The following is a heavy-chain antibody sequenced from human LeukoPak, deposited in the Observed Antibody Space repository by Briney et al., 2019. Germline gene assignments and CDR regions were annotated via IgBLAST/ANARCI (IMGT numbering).Heavy chain of an antibody. D-gene: IGHD3-3*01. Sequence: GGSLRLSCAASGFTFSSYEMNWVRQAPGKGLEWVSYISSSGSTIYYADSVKGRFTISRDNAKNSLYLQMNSLRAEDTAVYYCARGRYDFWSGYYTFDYWGQGTLVTVSS. V-gene: IGHV3-48*03. CDR1: GFTFSSYE. CDR2: ISSSGSTI. J-gene: IGHJ4*02. CDR3: ARGRYDFWSGYYTFDY.